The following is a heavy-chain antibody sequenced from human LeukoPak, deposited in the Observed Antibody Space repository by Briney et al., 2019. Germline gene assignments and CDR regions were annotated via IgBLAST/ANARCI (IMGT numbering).Heavy chain of an antibody. J-gene: IGHJ4*02. CDR2: IRSSSSTI. V-gene: IGHV3-48*01. D-gene: IGHD1-7*01. CDR1: GFTFSSYS. Sequence: GGSLRLSCAASGFTFSSYSMNWVRQAPGKGLEWVSYIRSSSSTIYYADSVKGRFTISTDNANNSLYLQMNSLRAEDTAVYYCARSSRELGGYAPWELMPPFDYWGQGTLVTVSS. CDR3: ARSSRELGGYAPWELMPPFDY.